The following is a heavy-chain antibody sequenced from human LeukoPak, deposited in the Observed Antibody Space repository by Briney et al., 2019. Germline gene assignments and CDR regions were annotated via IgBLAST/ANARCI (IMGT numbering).Heavy chain of an antibody. V-gene: IGHV3-11*01. CDR2: ISSSGSTI. CDR3: AKAYYYDSSGYYAPPDN. D-gene: IGHD3-22*01. CDR1: GFTFSDYY. J-gene: IGHJ4*02. Sequence: PGGSLRLSCAASGFTFSDYYVSWIRQAPGKGLEWVSYISSSGSTIYYADSVKGRFTISRDNAKNSLYLQMNSLRAEDTALYYCAKAYYYDSSGYYAPPDNWGQGTLVTVSS.